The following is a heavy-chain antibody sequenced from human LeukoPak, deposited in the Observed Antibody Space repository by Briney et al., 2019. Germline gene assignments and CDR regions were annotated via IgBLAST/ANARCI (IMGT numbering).Heavy chain of an antibody. CDR2: INPNSGGT. CDR1: GYTFTSYY. Sequence: ASVKVSCKASGYTFTSYYMHWVRQAPGQGLEWMGWINPNSGGTNYAQKFQGRVTMTRDTSISTAYMELSRLRSDDTAVYYCAREGYDSSGYYYFDYWGQGTLVTVSS. D-gene: IGHD3-22*01. V-gene: IGHV1-2*02. J-gene: IGHJ4*02. CDR3: AREGYDSSGYYYFDY.